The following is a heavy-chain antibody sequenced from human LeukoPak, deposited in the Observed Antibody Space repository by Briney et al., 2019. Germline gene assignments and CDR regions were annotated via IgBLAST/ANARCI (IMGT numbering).Heavy chain of an antibody. Sequence: SETLSLTCAVYGGSLSGYYWSWIRQPPGKGLEWIGEINHSGSTNYNPSLKSRVTISVDTSKNQFSLKLSSVTAADTAVYYCARSSRSGYSYYWGQGTLVTVSS. J-gene: IGHJ4*02. CDR3: ARSSRSGYSYY. D-gene: IGHD3-3*01. CDR2: INHSGST. V-gene: IGHV4-34*01. CDR1: GGSLSGYY.